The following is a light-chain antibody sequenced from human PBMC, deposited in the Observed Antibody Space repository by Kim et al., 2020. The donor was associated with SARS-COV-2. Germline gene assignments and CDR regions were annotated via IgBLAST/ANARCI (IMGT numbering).Light chain of an antibody. J-gene: IGLJ1*01. CDR3: QSHDSSLSGFV. CDR2: GNN. Sequence: RVTIACTGMSSNIGASFDVTWYQQLPGTAPKLLIYGNNNRPSGVPDRFSASKSGTSASLAITGLQAEDEADYYCQSHDSSLSGFVFGTGTKVTVL. V-gene: IGLV1-40*01. CDR1: SSNIGASFD.